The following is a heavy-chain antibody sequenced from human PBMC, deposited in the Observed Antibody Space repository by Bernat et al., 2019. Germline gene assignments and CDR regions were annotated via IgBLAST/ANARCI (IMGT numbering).Heavy chain of an antibody. V-gene: IGHV3-23*04. CDR1: GFTFSSYA. D-gene: IGHD5-18*01. CDR3: AKDLGNRVDTAMVDVGWFDP. Sequence: EVQLVESGGGLVQPGGSLRLSCAASGFTFSSYAMSWVRQAPGKGLEWVSAISGSGGSTYYADSVKGRFTISRDNSKNTLYLQMNSLRAEDTAVYYCAKDLGNRVDTAMVDVGWFDPWGQGTLVTVSS. J-gene: IGHJ5*02. CDR2: ISGSGGST.